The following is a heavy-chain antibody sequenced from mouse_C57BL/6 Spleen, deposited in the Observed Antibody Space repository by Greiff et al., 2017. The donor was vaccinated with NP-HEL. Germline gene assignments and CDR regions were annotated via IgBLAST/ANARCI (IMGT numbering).Heavy chain of an antibody. V-gene: IGHV1-69*01. D-gene: IGHD2-4*01. CDR1: GYTFTSYW. Sequence: QVQLQQPGAELVMPGASVKLSCKASGYTFTSYWMHWVKQRPGQGLEWIGEIDPSDSYTNYNQKFKGKSTLTVDKSSSTAYMQLSSLTSEDSAVYYCARRGYDYNYFDYWGKGTTLTVSS. J-gene: IGHJ2*01. CDR2: IDPSDSYT. CDR3: ARRGYDYNYFDY.